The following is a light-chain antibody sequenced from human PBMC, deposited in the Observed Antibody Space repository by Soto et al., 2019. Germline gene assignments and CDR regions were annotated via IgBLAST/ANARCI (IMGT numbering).Light chain of an antibody. Sequence: EIVMTQSPGTLSLSPGETATLSCSASQSVSSNYVAWFHQKPGQAPRLLISDASNRATGIPARFSGSGSETDFTLTISSLEPEDSAVYYCQQRSNWPSLTFGGGTKVDIK. CDR2: DAS. V-gene: IGKV3-11*01. CDR1: QSVSSN. J-gene: IGKJ4*01. CDR3: QQRSNWPSLT.